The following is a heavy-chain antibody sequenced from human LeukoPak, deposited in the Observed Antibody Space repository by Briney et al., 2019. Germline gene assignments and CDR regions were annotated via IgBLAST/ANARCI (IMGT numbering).Heavy chain of an antibody. CDR1: GYNFISYW. D-gene: IGHD3-3*01. CDR3: ARREYDFWSGYYYYYMDV. Sequence: GESLKISCKGSGYNFISYWIGWVRQMPGKGLEWMGIIYPGDSDTRYSPSFEGQVTISADKSINTVYLQWSSLKASDTAMYYCARREYDFWSGYYYYYMDVWGTGTTVTVS. J-gene: IGHJ6*03. V-gene: IGHV5-51*01. CDR2: IYPGDSDT.